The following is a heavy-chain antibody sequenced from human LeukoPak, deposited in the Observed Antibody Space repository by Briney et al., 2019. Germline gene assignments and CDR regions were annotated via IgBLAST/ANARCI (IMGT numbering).Heavy chain of an antibody. CDR1: GFSFSNFL. CDR2: INRDGSYT. V-gene: IGHV3-74*01. Sequence: GGSLRLSCAASGFSFSNFLMYWVRQAPGKGLVWVSRINRDGSYTVYADSVKGRFTISRDNAKNTLYLQMNSLGAEDTAVYYCARDSYTSPDYWGQGTLVTVSS. J-gene: IGHJ4*02. D-gene: IGHD2-2*01. CDR3: ARDSYTSPDY.